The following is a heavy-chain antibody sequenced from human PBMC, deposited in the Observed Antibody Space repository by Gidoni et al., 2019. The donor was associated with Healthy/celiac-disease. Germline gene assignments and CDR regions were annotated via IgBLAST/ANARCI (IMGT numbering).Heavy chain of an antibody. D-gene: IGHD3-22*01. CDR2: ILPNFGTA. CDR1: GGTFSSYA. J-gene: IGHJ3*02. Sequence: QVQLVQSGAEVKKPGSSVKVSCKASGGTFSSYAISWVRQAPGQGLEWTREILPNFGTANYAQKFQGRVTITADESTSTAYMELSSLRSEDTAVYYCASPSYYYDSSGYYSLGAFDIWGQGTMVTVSS. V-gene: IGHV1-69*01. CDR3: ASPSYYYDSSGYYSLGAFDI.